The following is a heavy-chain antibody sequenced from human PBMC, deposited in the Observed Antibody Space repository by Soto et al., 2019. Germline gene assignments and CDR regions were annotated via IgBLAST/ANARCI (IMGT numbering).Heavy chain of an antibody. J-gene: IGHJ4*02. CDR2: ISYDGSHK. CDR3: ARGWEEATTDY. CDR1: GFTFSTYG. Sequence: QVQLVESGGGVVQPGRSLRLSCAASGFTFSTYGMLWVRQAPGKGLQWVAVISYDGSHKYYADSVKGRFTISRDNSKNTLSLLMSTLTADDTAMYYCARGWEEATTDYWGQGTLATVSS. D-gene: IGHD1-26*01. V-gene: IGHV3-30*03.